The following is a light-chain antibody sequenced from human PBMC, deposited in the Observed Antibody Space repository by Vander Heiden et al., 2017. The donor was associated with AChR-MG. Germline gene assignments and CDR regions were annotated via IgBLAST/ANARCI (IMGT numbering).Light chain of an antibody. Sequence: DIVMTPSPLSLPVTPGAPASLSCRSSQSLLQRTGHTYLDWCLQKPGPSPQLLIHLVSNPGSPVPDRFSGTGSDTAFKLKIIRVEADDVGVYYCSRALQTPWTFGQGTKVEIK. CDR3: SRALQTPWT. CDR1: QSLLQRTGHTY. J-gene: IGKJ1*01. CDR2: LVS. V-gene: IGKV2-28*01.